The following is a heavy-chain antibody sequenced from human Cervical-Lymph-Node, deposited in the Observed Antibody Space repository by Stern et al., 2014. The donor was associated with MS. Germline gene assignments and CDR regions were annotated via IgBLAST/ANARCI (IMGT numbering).Heavy chain of an antibody. V-gene: IGHV1-69*01. CDR1: GGTFNTNV. D-gene: IGHD6-6*01. CDR2: IIPIFGTA. Sequence: QVQLVESGAEVKKPGSSVKVSCKASGGTFNTNVISWVRQAPGQGLEWMGGIIPIFGTALYAQKFQGRVTISANESTRPASMELSGLRSEDTAVYYCARAAYSTSSYNYWGQGTLVIVSS. J-gene: IGHJ4*02. CDR3: ARAAYSTSSYNY.